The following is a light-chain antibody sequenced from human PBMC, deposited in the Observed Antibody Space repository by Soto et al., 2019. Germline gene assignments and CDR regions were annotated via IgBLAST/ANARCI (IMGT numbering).Light chain of an antibody. Sequence: DIQMTQSPSNLSASAGDRVTITCRASQNVNNWLAWYQQKPGKAPKLLISDASSLQSGVPSRFSGSGSGTEFTLTINSLQPDDVATYYCQQYNTFSFNFGPGTKVDIK. CDR3: QQYNTFSFN. V-gene: IGKV1-5*01. CDR2: DAS. CDR1: QNVNNW. J-gene: IGKJ3*01.